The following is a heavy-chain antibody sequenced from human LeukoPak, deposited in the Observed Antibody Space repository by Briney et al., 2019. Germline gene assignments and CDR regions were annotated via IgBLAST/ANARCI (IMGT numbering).Heavy chain of an antibody. CDR3: ATRISVLPLRYDSSGYLVEY. CDR1: GYSFTSSW. V-gene: IGHV5-51*01. D-gene: IGHD3-22*01. J-gene: IGHJ4*02. Sequence: PGESLKISCQASGYSFTSSWIGWARQMPGKGLEWMAIINPGDSDTRYSPSFQGQVTISADKSISTAYLQWSSLKASDTAMYYCATRISVLPLRYDSSGYLVEYWGQGTLVTVSS. CDR2: INPGDSDT.